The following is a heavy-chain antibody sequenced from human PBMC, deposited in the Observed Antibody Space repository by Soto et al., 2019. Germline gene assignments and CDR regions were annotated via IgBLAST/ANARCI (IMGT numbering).Heavy chain of an antibody. D-gene: IGHD3-22*01. CDR1: GGSISSYY. Sequence: SSETLSLTCTVSGGSISSYYWSWIRRPPGKGLEWIGYIYYSGSTNYNPSLKSRVTISVDTSKNQFSLKLSSVTAADTAVYYCASQLNVNYYDSSGYYSPSYYFDYWGQGTLVTVSS. CDR2: IYYSGST. CDR3: ASQLNVNYYDSSGYYSPSYYFDY. V-gene: IGHV4-59*01. J-gene: IGHJ4*02.